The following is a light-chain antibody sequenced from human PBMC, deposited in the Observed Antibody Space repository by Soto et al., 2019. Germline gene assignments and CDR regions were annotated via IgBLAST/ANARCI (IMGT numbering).Light chain of an antibody. CDR2: RNF. J-gene: IGLJ3*02. Sequence: QSVLTQPPSASGIPGQRISISCSGTSSNIGDNFVYWFQQFPGTAPKLLIFRNFQRPSGVPDRFSGSKSGTSASLALSGLRFQEGAEYHRGTRDYNPSGWVVGGGTKLTVL. CDR3: GTRDYNPSGWV. V-gene: IGLV1-47*01. CDR1: SSNIGDNF.